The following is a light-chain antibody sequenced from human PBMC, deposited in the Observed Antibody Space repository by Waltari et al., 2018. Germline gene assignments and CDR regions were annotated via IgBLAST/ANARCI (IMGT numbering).Light chain of an antibody. CDR2: EGS. J-gene: IGLJ3*02. CDR1: SSDVGGYNF. Sequence: QSALTQPPSASGSPGQSVTISCTGTSSDVGGYNFVPWYQQYAGKAPKLLIYEGSKRPAGVPDRFSVSKSGNTASLTVSGLQAEDEADYYCCSYAGSHKWVFGGGTKLTVL. V-gene: IGLV2-8*01. CDR3: CSYAGSHKWV.